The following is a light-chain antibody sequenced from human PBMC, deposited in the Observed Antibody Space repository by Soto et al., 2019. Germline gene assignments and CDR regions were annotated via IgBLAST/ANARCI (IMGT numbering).Light chain of an antibody. CDR2: GTS. J-gene: IGKJ4*01. Sequence: EIVLTQSPATLSLSPGERATLSCRASQSVSNFLAWYQQKPGQAPRLLIYGTSNRATGIPARFSGSGSGTDFTLTISSLEPEDFAVYYCQQYGTFGGGTKVEIK. CDR1: QSVSNF. CDR3: QQYGT. V-gene: IGKV3-11*01.